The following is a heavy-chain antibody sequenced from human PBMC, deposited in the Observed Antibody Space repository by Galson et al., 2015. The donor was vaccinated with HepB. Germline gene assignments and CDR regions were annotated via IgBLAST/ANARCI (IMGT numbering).Heavy chain of an antibody. CDR2: ISPAGDTI. CDR1: GFSLRGFS. D-gene: IGHD5-24*01. V-gene: IGHV3-48*01. CDR3: ARGWLQNSFDL. J-gene: IGHJ3*01. Sequence: SLRLSCAVSGFSLRGFSMDWVRQAPGRGLEWLSFISPAGDTISYVDSVKGRFTISRDTARNSLYLQMNSLRVEDTAVYYCARGWLQNSFDLWGQGTVVTVSS.